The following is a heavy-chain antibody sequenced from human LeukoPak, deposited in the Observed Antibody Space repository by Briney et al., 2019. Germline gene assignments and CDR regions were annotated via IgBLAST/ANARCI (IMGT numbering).Heavy chain of an antibody. CDR1: GYTFTGNY. J-gene: IGHJ4*02. D-gene: IGHD2-2*01. CDR3: ARRLTTSQDLDY. V-gene: IGHV1-2*02. CDR2: INPNSGDT. Sequence: ASVKLSCKASGYTFTGNYMCWVRQAPGQGLEWMGWINPNSGDTNYAQKFQGRVTMTRDTSISTAYMDLNRLTSDDTAVYYCARRLTTSQDLDYWGQGTLVTVSS.